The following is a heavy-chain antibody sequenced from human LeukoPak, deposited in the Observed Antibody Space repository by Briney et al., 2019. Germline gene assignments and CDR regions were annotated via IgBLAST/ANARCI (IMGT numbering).Heavy chain of an antibody. CDR3: ARRSRNGLDAFDI. CDR1: AYTFTGYY. V-gene: IGHV1-2*02. J-gene: IGHJ3*02. CDR2: IDPNNGDT. Sequence: EALVKVSCKASAYTFTGYYLHWVRQAPGQGPEWVGWIDPNNGDTEYAQEFQGRVTMTRVRSISTAYMELSRLTSDDTAVYYCARRSRNGLDAFDIWGQGTMVTVSS. D-gene: IGHD2-8*01.